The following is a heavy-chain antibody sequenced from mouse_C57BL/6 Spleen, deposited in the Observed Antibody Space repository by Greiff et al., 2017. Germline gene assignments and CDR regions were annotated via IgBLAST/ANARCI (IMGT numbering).Heavy chain of an antibody. V-gene: IGHV1-52*01. CDR3: ARRASITTVVAHFDY. Sequence: VQLQQPGAELVRPGSSVKLSCKASGYTFTSYWMHWVKQRPIQGLEWIGNIDPSDSETHYNQKFKDKATLTVDNSSRTAYMQLSSLTSEDSAVYYGARRASITTVVAHFDYWGQGTTLTVSS. CDR2: IDPSDSET. D-gene: IGHD1-1*01. CDR1: GYTFTSYW. J-gene: IGHJ2*01.